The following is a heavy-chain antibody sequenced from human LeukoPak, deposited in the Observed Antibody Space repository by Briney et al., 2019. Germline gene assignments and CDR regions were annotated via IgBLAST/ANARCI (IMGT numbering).Heavy chain of an antibody. CDR3: ARESGVSDRPPHAV. Sequence: GGSLRLSCAASGFTFSSYSMNWVRQAPGKGLEWVSSISSSSSYIFYADSVKVRFTISRYNANNALYLQMNSLRAEDTAVYYCARESGVSDRPPHAVWGKGTTVTVSS. D-gene: IGHD2-8*02. CDR1: GFTFSSYS. CDR2: ISSSSSYI. V-gene: IGHV3-21*01. J-gene: IGHJ6*03.